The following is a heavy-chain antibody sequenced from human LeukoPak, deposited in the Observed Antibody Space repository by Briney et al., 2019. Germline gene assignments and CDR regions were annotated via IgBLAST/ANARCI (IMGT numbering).Heavy chain of an antibody. CDR1: GVTVSSNH. Sequence: GGSLRLSCAVSGVTVSSNHMSWVRQAPGKGLEWVSAIFSGGGTYYADSVKGRFILSRDISKNTLYLQMNSLRAEDTAVYYSVRDASWGQGALVTVSS. CDR3: VRDAS. V-gene: IGHV3-66*01. J-gene: IGHJ4*02. CDR2: IFSGGGT.